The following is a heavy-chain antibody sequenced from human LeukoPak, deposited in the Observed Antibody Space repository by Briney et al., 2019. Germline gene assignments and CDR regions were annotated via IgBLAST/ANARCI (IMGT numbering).Heavy chain of an antibody. CDR3: ARLGYNWNYAS. Sequence: SETLSLTCTVSGGSISSSSYYWGWIRQPPGKGLEWIGTIYYTGSTYYNPSLMSRVTISVDTSENQFSLKLSSVTAADTTVYYCARLGYNWNYASWGQGTLVTVSS. J-gene: IGHJ5*02. CDR2: IYYTGST. V-gene: IGHV4-39*01. CDR1: GGSISSSSYY. D-gene: IGHD1-7*01.